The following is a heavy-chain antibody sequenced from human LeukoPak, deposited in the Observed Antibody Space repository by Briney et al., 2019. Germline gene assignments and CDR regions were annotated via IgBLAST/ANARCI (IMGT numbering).Heavy chain of an antibody. CDR3: ARGDYDSSGSLDY. CDR2: IYHSGST. Sequence: SETLPLTCAVYGGSFSGYYWSWIRQPPGKGLEWIGEIYHSGSTNYNPSLKSRVTISIDKSKNQYSLKLSSVTAADTAVYYCARGDYDSSGSLDYWGQGTLVTVSS. V-gene: IGHV4-34*01. CDR1: GGSFSGYY. D-gene: IGHD3-22*01. J-gene: IGHJ4*02.